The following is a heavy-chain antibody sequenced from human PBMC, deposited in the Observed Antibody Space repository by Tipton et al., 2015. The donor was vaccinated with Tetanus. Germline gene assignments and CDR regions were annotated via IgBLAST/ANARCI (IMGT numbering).Heavy chain of an antibody. CDR2: ISSSGST. V-gene: IGHV4-61*03. Sequence: TLSLTCTVSGGSLRSGDHYWSWIRHPPGKGLEWLAYISSSGSTNSDYSLKSRITISRDTSKNHFSLNLASVTAADTAVYFCARANFDFPKKGPFDSWGQGIPAIVSA. J-gene: IGHJ4*02. CDR1: GGSLRSGDHY. CDR3: ARANFDFPKKGPFDS. D-gene: IGHD3-3*01.